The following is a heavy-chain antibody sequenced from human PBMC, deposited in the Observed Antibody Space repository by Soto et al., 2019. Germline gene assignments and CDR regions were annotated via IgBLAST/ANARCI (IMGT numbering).Heavy chain of an antibody. CDR3: ARDKRDLRFLEWSYYFAY. D-gene: IGHD3-3*01. V-gene: IGHV3-30-3*01. CDR2: ISYDGSNR. CDR1: GFTFSSSA. Sequence: QVQLVESGGGVVQPGRSLRLSCTASGFTFSSSAKHWVRQAPGKGLEWVAVISYDGSNRYYADSVKGRFTISRDNSKNTLYLQMNSLRAEDTAVYYCARDKRDLRFLEWSYYFAYWGQGTLVTVSS. J-gene: IGHJ4*02.